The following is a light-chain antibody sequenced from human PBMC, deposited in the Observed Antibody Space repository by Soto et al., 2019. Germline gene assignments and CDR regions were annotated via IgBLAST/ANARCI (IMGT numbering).Light chain of an antibody. V-gene: IGLV2-8*01. Sequence: QSALTQPPSASGSPGQSVTISCAGTSSDIGLDNYVSWYQHHPGKAPRLIIYEVSKRPSGVPDRFSGSKSGNTASLTVSGLQAEDEADYYCRSYAGDINFSVFGGGTKLTVL. CDR1: SSDIGLDNY. J-gene: IGLJ3*02. CDR2: EVS. CDR3: RSYAGDINFSV.